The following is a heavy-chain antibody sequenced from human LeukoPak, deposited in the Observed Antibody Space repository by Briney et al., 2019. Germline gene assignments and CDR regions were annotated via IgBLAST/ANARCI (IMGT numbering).Heavy chain of an antibody. V-gene: IGHV4-34*01. CDR3: ARERYSSSWLLPAGNWFDP. D-gene: IGHD6-13*01. CDR1: GRSFSGYY. CDR2: INHSGST. Sequence: SETLSLTCAVYGRSFSGYYWSWIRQPPGKGLEWIGEINHSGSTNYNPSLKSRVTISVDTSKNQFSLKLSSVTAADTAVYYCARERYSSSWLLPAGNWFDPWGQGTLVTVSS. J-gene: IGHJ5*02.